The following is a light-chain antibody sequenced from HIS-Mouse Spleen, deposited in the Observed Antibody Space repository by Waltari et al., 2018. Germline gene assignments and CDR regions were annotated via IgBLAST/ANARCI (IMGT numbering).Light chain of an antibody. J-gene: IGLJ2*01. CDR1: SSDVGSYNL. CDR2: EGS. V-gene: IGLV2-23*01. CDR3: CSYAGSSTLV. Sequence: QSALTQPASVSGSPGQSITISCTGTSSDVGSYNLVSWYQPHPGKAPKLMIYEGSKRPSWVSNRFSGSKSGNTASLTISGLQAEDEADYYCCSYAGSSTLVFGGGTKLTVL.